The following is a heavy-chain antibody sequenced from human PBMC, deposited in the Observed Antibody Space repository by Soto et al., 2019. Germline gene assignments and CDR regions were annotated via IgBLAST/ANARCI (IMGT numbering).Heavy chain of an antibody. V-gene: IGHV3-73*01. Sequence: GGSLRLSCAASGFTFTTPAIHWVRQASGKGLEWVGRIRTKANNYATTYAASVKGRFTFSRDDSKNTAYLQMNSLKTEDKAVYYRTSAREISTGHWGQGTLVTVSS. CDR3: TSAREISTGH. CDR1: GFTFTTPA. CDR2: IRTKANNYAT. J-gene: IGHJ4*02.